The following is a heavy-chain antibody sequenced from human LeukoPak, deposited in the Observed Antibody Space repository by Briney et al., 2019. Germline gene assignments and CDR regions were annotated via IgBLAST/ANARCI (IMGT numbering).Heavy chain of an antibody. J-gene: IGHJ6*02. V-gene: IGHV4-4*02. D-gene: IGHD4-17*01. Sequence: SGTLSLTCAVSGGSISSSNWWSWVRQPPGKGLEWIGEIYHSGSTNYNPSLKSRVTISVDKSKNQFSLKLSSVTAADTAVYYCARGADYGDYVAGYYYYYGMDVWGQGTTVTVSS. CDR1: GGSISSSNW. CDR3: ARGADYGDYVAGYYYYYGMDV. CDR2: IYHSGST.